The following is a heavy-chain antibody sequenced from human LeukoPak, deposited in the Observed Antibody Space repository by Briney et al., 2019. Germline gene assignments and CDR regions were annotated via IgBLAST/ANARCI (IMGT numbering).Heavy chain of an antibody. V-gene: IGHV1-18*01. D-gene: IGHD6-19*01. CDR1: GYTFTSYA. CDR2: ISAYNGKT. Sequence: ASVKVSCKASGYTFTSYAMHWVRQAPGQRLEWLGWISAYNGKTNYAQKLQGRVTLTTDTSTNTAYMELTSLTSDDTAVYYCARVSAVAGAFSYWGQGTLVTVSS. J-gene: IGHJ4*02. CDR3: ARVSAVAGAFSY.